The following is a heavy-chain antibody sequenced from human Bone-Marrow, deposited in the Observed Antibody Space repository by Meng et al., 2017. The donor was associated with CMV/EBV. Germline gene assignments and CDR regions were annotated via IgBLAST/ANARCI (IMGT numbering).Heavy chain of an antibody. CDR2: ISRSSSI. V-gene: IGHV3-48*04. J-gene: IGHJ4*02. Sequence: SCKATGYSFTTYGISWVRQAPGRGLEWISYISRSSSIYYADSVKGRFTISRDNAKNSLYLQMNSLRAEDTAVYYCARERFFGVVTYIDYWGQGTLVTVSS. D-gene: IGHD3-3*01. CDR3: ARERFFGVVTYIDY. CDR1: GYSFTTYG.